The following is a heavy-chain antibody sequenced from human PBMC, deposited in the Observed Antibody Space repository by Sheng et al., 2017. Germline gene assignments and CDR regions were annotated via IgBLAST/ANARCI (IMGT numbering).Heavy chain of an antibody. Sequence: QLQLVESGGGLVKPGGSLRLSCAASGYTFSDYYLYWVRQAPGKGLEWISYISDRTDSYTTIYYADSVKGRFTISRDNARNSLYLQMNSLRAEDTALYYCARDRGGTALDPWGQGTLVTVSS. CDR1: GYTFSDYY. J-gene: IGHJ5*02. V-gene: IGHV3-11*04. CDR3: ARDRGGTALDP. D-gene: IGHD3-10*01. CDR2: ISDRTDSYTTI.